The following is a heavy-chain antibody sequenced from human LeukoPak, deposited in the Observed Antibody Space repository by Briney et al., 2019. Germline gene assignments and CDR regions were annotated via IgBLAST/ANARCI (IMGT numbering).Heavy chain of an antibody. Sequence: GRSLRLSCAASGFTFHTYGMHWVRQAPGKGLEWVAIIWYDGSNTYHSDSVKGRFTISRDNSKNTLFLQMNSLTADDTAVYYCAKISSGWEFDYWGQGTLVTVSS. D-gene: IGHD6-19*01. V-gene: IGHV3-33*06. CDR2: IWYDGSNT. J-gene: IGHJ4*02. CDR1: GFTFHTYG. CDR3: AKISSGWEFDY.